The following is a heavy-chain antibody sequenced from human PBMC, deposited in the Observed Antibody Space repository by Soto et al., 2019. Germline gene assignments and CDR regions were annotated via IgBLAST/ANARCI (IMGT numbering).Heavy chain of an antibody. V-gene: IGHV4-59*01. Sequence: PSLTGTVSVGSISRYYWSWSRQPPGRLLEWIGYIYYSGSTNYNPSLKRRVTISVDTAKNQFSLKLSSVTAADTAVYYWWRTAYYYCMDVWGDGTTGSVSS. J-gene: IGHJ6*04. CDR1: VGSISRYY. CDR2: IYYSGST. CDR3: WRTAYYYCMDV.